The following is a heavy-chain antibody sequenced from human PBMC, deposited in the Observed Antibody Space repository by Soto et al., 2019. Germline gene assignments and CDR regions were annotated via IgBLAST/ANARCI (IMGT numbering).Heavy chain of an antibody. CDR2: ISAYNGNA. J-gene: IGHJ6*02. D-gene: IGHD4-17*01. V-gene: IGHV1-18*01. Sequence: ASVKVSCKASGYTFTSYGISWVRQAPGQGLEWMGWISAYNGNANYAQKLQGRVNMTTDTSTSTAYMELRSLRSDDTAVYYCGRDHLTTVTTYLFYYYYGMDVWGQGTTVTVSS. CDR3: GRDHLTTVTTYLFYYYYGMDV. CDR1: GYTFTSYG.